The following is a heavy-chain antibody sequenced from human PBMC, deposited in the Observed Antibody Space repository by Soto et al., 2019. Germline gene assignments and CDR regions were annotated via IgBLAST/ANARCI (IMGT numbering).Heavy chain of an antibody. D-gene: IGHD3-10*01. CDR2: ISYDGSNK. CDR3: AKEVRFGELSPFDY. V-gene: IGHV3-30*18. CDR1: GFTFSSYG. J-gene: IGHJ4*02. Sequence: GGSLRLSCAASGFTFSSYGMHWVRQAPGKGLEWVAVISYDGSNKYYADSVKGRFTISRDNSKNTLYLQMNSLRAEDTAVYYCAKEVRFGELSPFDYWGQGTLVTVSS.